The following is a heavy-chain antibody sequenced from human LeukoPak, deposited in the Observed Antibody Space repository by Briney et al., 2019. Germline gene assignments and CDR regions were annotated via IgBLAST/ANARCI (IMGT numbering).Heavy chain of an antibody. J-gene: IGHJ4*02. CDR1: GFTFGKYW. CDR2: IYSSGPI. Sequence: PGGSLRLSCVASGFTFGKYWMSWVRQAPGKGLEWVSVIYSSGPIFYADSVKGRFTISRDSSKNALYLQMNSLRAEDTAVYYCARHRGSYFDYWGQGSLVTVSS. CDR3: ARHRGSYFDY. V-gene: IGHV3-66*04. D-gene: IGHD3-10*01.